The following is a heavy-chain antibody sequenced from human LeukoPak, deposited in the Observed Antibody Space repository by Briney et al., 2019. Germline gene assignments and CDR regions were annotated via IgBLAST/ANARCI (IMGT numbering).Heavy chain of an antibody. CDR2: ISRKGDTI. CDR1: RFIFRSYE. J-gene: IGHJ4*02. Sequence: GWSLRLTRAASRFIFRSYELNWVGQPPGKGLEWVSYISRKGDTIYYADSVEGRFTISRDNAKNSLYMQMNSLRDEGTALYYCARSGYDIIFDYWGEGTLVTVSS. CDR3: ARSGYDIIFDY. V-gene: IGHV3-48*03. D-gene: IGHD5-12*01.